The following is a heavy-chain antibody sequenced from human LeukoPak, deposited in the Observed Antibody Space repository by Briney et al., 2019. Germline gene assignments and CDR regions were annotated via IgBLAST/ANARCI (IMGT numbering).Heavy chain of an antibody. J-gene: IGHJ1*01. CDR2: ISGSGGST. Sequence: PGGSLRLSCAASGFTFSSYAMSWVRQAPGKGLEWVSAISGSGGSTYYADSVKGRFTISRDNSKNTLYLQMNSLRAEDTAVYYCAKDVQLRLHSEYFQHWGQGTLVTVSS. CDR3: AKDVQLRLHSEYFQH. V-gene: IGHV3-23*01. D-gene: IGHD5-18*01. CDR1: GFTFSSYA.